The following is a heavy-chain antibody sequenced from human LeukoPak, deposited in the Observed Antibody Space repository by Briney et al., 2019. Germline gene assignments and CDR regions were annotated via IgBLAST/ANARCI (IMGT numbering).Heavy chain of an antibody. D-gene: IGHD3-10*01. CDR1: GFTFSNSV. V-gene: IGHV3-23*01. Sequence: GGSLRLSCAASGFTFSNSVVSWVRRAPGKGLEWVSSFSGSDENTHHADSVKGRFTISRDNSKNTLYLQMNSLRVEDTATYYCAKLKVFGSGGWDYWGQGSLVTVSS. CDR2: FSGSDENT. J-gene: IGHJ4*02. CDR3: AKLKVFGSGGWDY.